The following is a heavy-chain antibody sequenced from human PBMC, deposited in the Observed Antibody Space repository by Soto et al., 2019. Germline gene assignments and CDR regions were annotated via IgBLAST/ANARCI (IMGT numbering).Heavy chain of an antibody. CDR1: GCTFSSYS. CDR2: IIPIFGTA. CDR3: ARPLGGYDSFDY. J-gene: IGHJ4*02. V-gene: IGHV1-69*13. D-gene: IGHD5-12*01. Sequence: SVKVSYKGCGCTFSSYSISWVRQAPGQGLEWMGGIIPIFGTANYAQKFQGRVTITADESTSTAYMELSSLRSEDTAVYYCARPLGGYDSFDYWGQGTPVTVSS.